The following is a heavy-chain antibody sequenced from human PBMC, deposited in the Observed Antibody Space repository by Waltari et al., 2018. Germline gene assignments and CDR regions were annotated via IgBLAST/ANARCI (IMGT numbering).Heavy chain of an antibody. D-gene: IGHD3-10*01. CDR3: AKDTGSGSYFDY. J-gene: IGHJ4*02. V-gene: IGHV3-30*18. CDR1: GFTFSSYG. Sequence: QVQLVESGGGVVQPGRSLRLSCAASGFTFSSYGMPWVRQAPGKGLEWVAVISYDGSNKYYADSVKGRFTISRDNSKNTLYLQMNSLRAEDTAVYYCAKDTGSGSYFDYWGQGTLVTVSS. CDR2: ISYDGSNK.